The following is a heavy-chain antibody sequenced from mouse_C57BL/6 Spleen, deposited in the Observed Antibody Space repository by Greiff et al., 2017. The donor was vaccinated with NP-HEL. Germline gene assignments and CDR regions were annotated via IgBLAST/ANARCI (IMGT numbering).Heavy chain of an antibody. D-gene: IGHD2-1*01. CDR2: IYPRDGST. Sequence: VQVVESGPELVKPGASVKLSCKASGYTFTSYDINWVKQRPGQGLEWIGWIYPRDGSTKYNEKFKGKATLTVDTSSSTAYMGLHSLTSEDSAVYFCARPGDGNYVWYFDVWGTGTTVTVSS. CDR1: GYTFTSYD. J-gene: IGHJ1*03. CDR3: ARPGDGNYVWYFDV. V-gene: IGHV1-85*01.